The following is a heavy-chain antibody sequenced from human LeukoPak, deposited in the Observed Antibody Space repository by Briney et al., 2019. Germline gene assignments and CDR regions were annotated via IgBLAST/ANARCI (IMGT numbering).Heavy chain of an antibody. D-gene: IGHD1-26*01. CDR1: GGSIATYY. Sequence: SETLSLTCTVSGGSIATYYWSWIRQPPGKGLEWIGYIYYNGHTDYNPSLKSRVTISVHTSKNQFSLKLSSVTAADTAVYYCARGLGSGSYYIYYYYYMDVWGKGTTVTVSS. J-gene: IGHJ6*03. CDR2: IYYNGHT. V-gene: IGHV4-59*01. CDR3: ARGLGSGSYYIYYYYYMDV.